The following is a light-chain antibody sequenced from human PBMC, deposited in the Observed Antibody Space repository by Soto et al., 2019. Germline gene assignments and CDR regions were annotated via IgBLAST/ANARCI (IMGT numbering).Light chain of an antibody. CDR1: QSINDW. CDR2: KAS. J-gene: IGKJ1*01. CDR3: QQYYSYSPWT. V-gene: IGKV1-5*03. Sequence: DIQMTQSPSTLSASVGDRVTITCRASQSINDWLAWYQQKPGSAPKLLIYKASSLQTGVPSRFSGSGSGTEFTLTVSSLQPDDFATYCCQQYYSYSPWTFGQGTKVEMK.